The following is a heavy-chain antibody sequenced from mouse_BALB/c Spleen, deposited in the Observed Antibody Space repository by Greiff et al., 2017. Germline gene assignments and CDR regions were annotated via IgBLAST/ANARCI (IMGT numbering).Heavy chain of an antibody. Sequence: EVKLVESGGGLVQPGGSLRLSCATSGFTFTDYYMSWVRQPPGKALEWLGFIRNKANGYTTEYSASVKGRFTISRDNSQSILYLQMNTLRAEDSATYYCARATTVVAYFDYWGQGTTLTVSS. J-gene: IGHJ2*01. V-gene: IGHV7-3*02. CDR3: ARATTVVAYFDY. D-gene: IGHD1-1*01. CDR2: IRNKANGYTT. CDR1: GFTFTDYY.